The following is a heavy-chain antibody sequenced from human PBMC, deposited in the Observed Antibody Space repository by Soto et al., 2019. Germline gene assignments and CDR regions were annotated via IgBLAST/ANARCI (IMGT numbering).Heavy chain of an antibody. CDR3: ARDLSGWLGCDY. CDR2: INAGNGNT. CDR1: GYTFTSYA. Sequence: QVQLVQSGAEVKKPGASVKVSCKASGYTFTSYAMHWVRQAPGQRLEWMGWINAGNGNTKYSQKFQGRVTITRDTSASTADMELSRLRSEDTAGYYCARDLSGWLGCDYWGQGTLVTVSS. D-gene: IGHD6-19*01. V-gene: IGHV1-3*01. J-gene: IGHJ4*02.